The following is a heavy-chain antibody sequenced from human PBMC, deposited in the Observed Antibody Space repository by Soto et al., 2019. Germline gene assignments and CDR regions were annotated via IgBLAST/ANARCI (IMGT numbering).Heavy chain of an antibody. Sequence: QVQLVESGGGVVQPGRSLRLSCAVSGLTFRSYGMHWVRQAPGKGLEWVAVISYDGSNKYYEDSVKGRFTISRDNSKNTMYLQMNSLRAEDTAVYYCAKDLAGNFWSGYHYVGDWGQGTMVTVSS. J-gene: IGHJ4*02. V-gene: IGHV3-30*18. CDR1: GLTFRSYG. CDR3: AKDLAGNFWSGYHYVGD. CDR2: ISYDGSNK. D-gene: IGHD3-3*01.